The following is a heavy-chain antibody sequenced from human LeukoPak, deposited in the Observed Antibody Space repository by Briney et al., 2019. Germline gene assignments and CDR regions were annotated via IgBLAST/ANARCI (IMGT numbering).Heavy chain of an antibody. Sequence: GGSLRLSCVASGFTFSSYSINWVRQAPGKGLEWISYISGSSSSIYYADSVKGRFTISRDNANNSLYLQMNSLRAEDTAVYYCARYSGAYSGAFDIWGQGTMVTVSS. CDR2: ISGSSSSI. CDR1: GFTFSSYS. D-gene: IGHD1-26*01. CDR3: ARYSGAYSGAFDI. J-gene: IGHJ3*02. V-gene: IGHV3-48*01.